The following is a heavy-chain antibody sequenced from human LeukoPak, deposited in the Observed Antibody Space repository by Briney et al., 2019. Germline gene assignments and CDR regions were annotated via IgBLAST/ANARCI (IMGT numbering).Heavy chain of an antibody. CDR2: IIPIFGKA. D-gene: IGHD3-22*01. CDR3: ASTPRSYYYDSSGYTKFDY. CDR1: GGTFSSYA. V-gene: IGHV1-69*01. J-gene: IGHJ4*02. Sequence: SVKVSCKASGGTFSSYAISWVRQAPGQGLEWMGGIIPIFGKANYAQKFQGRVTITADESTSTAYMELSSLRSEDTAVYYCASTPRSYYYDSSGYTKFDYGGQGTLVTVS.